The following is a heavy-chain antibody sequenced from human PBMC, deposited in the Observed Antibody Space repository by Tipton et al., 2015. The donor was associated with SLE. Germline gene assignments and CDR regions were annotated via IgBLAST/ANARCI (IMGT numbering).Heavy chain of an antibody. CDR3: ARVRVGATDDAFDI. V-gene: IGHV3-53*05. CDR1: GFTFSSYE. CDR2: IYSGGST. D-gene: IGHD1-26*01. J-gene: IGHJ3*02. Sequence: SLRLSCAASGFTFSSYEMNWVRQAPGKGLEWVSVIYSGGSTYYADSVKGRFTISRDNSKNTLYLQMNSLRAEDTAVYYCARVRVGATDDAFDIWGQGTMVTVSS.